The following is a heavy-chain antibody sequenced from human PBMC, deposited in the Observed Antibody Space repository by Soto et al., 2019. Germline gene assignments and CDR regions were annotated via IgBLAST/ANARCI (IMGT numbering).Heavy chain of an antibody. V-gene: IGHV3-43*01. Sequence: PGGSLGLSCAASGFTFDDYTMHWVRQAPGKGLEWVSLISWDGGSTYYADSVKGRFTISRDNSKNSLYLQMNSLRTEDTALYYCAKPGSYYGYYFDYWGQGTLVTVSS. D-gene: IGHD1-26*01. CDR2: ISWDGGST. CDR3: AKPGSYYGYYFDY. CDR1: GFTFDDYT. J-gene: IGHJ4*02.